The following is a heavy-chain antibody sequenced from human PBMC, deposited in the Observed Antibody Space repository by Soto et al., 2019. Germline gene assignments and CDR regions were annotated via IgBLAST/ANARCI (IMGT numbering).Heavy chain of an antibody. CDR2: ISGSGGST. J-gene: IGHJ6*04. Sequence: GGSLRLSCAASGFTFSSYAMSWVRQAPGKGLEWVSAISGSGGSTYYADSVKGRFTISRDNSKNTLYLQMNSLRAEDTAVYYCAKAIVVPAASPTIWIGGMDVWGKGTTVTVSS. V-gene: IGHV3-23*01. D-gene: IGHD2-2*01. CDR3: AKAIVVPAASPTIWIGGMDV. CDR1: GFTFSSYA.